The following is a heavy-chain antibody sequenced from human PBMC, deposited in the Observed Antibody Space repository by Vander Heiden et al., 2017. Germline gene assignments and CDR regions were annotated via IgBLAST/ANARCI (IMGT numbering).Heavy chain of an antibody. D-gene: IGHD3-3*01. CDR3: AREFAI. V-gene: IGHV4-59*01. J-gene: IGHJ4*02. CDR1: GGSISSYH. Sequence: QVQLRESGPGLVKPSETLSLTCTASGGSISSYHWSWIRQPPGKGLEWIGYIYYSGSTNYNPSLKSRVTISVDTSKNQFSLKLSSVTAADTAVYYCAREFAIWGQGTLVTVSS. CDR2: IYYSGST.